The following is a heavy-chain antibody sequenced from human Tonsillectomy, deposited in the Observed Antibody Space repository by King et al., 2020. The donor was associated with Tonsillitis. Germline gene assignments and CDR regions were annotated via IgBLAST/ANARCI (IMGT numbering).Heavy chain of an antibody. CDR3: AHRPFDGEVFDY. CDR1: GFSLSTGGVG. CDR2: IYWDDDQ. D-gene: IGHD3-10*01. Sequence: TLKESGPPLVKPTQTLTLTCTVSGFSLSTGGVGVGWIRQPPGKALEWLALIYWDDDQRYSPSLKSRLTITKDTSKNQVVLTMTNMDPVDTATYYCAHRPFDGEVFDYWGQGTLVTVSS. J-gene: IGHJ4*02. V-gene: IGHV2-5*02.